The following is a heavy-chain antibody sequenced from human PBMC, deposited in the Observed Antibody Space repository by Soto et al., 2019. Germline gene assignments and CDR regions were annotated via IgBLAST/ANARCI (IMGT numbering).Heavy chain of an antibody. V-gene: IGHV1-69*01. CDR2: IIPIFGTP. CDR3: ARPLERGYTYGFIY. J-gene: IGHJ4*02. CDR1: GGTFSSYG. Sequence: QVQLVQSGAEVKKPGSSVKVSCKASGGTFSSYGISWVRQAPGQGLEWMGGIIPIFGTPNYAQQFQGRVTITADESTRTAYMELSSLRSDDTVVYYCARPLERGYTYGFIYWGQGTLVTVSS. D-gene: IGHD5-18*01.